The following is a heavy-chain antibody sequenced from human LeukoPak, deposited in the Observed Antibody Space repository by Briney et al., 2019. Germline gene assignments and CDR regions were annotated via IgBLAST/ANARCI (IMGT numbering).Heavy chain of an antibody. D-gene: IGHD3-10*01. CDR2: ISDSGGST. J-gene: IGHJ4*02. CDR3: ARGRSDYYLDS. V-gene: IGHV3-23*01. Sequence: PGGSLRLSCAASGFTFSSYALSWVRQAPGKGLEWVSAISDSGGSTYYADSVKGRFTISRDNSKNTLFLQMNSLRAEDTAAYYCARGRSDYYLDSWGQGTLVTVSS. CDR1: GFTFSSYA.